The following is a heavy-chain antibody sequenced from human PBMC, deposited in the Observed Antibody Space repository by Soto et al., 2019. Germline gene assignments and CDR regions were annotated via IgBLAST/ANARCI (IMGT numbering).Heavy chain of an antibody. J-gene: IGHJ4*02. CDR1: GYTFTSYA. V-gene: IGHV1-3*01. D-gene: IGHD6-19*01. Sequence: QVQLVQSGAEVKKPGASVKVCCKASGYTFTSYAMHWVRQAPGQRLEWMGWINAGNGNTKYSQKFQGRVTITRDTSASTAYMELSSLRSEDTAVYYCASVHSGRYWLDYWAQGTLVTVSS. CDR3: ASVHSGRYWLDY. CDR2: INAGNGNT.